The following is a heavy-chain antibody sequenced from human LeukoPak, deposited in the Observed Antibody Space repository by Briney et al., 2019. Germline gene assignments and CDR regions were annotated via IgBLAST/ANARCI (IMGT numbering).Heavy chain of an antibody. Sequence: SETLSLTCTVSGGSISSYYWSWIRQPPGKGLEWIGYIYYSGSTNYNPSLKSRVTISVDTSKNQFSLKLSSVTAADTAVYYCARQAPQTMVRGGIIADNWFDPWGQGTLVTVSS. V-gene: IGHV4-59*01. CDR1: GGSISSYY. CDR3: ARQAPQTMVRGGIIADNWFDP. CDR2: IYYSGST. J-gene: IGHJ5*02. D-gene: IGHD3-10*01.